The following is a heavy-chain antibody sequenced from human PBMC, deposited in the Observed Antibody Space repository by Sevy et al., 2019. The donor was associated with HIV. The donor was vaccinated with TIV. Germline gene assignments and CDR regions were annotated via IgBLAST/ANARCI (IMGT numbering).Heavy chain of an antibody. CDR2: ISGSGGST. V-gene: IGHV3-23*01. Sequence: GESLKISCAASGFTFSSYAMSWARQAPGKGLEWVSAISGSGGSTYYADSVKGRFTISRDNSKNTLYLQMNSLRAEDTAVYYCAKGERYYDSSGYYRPPEYFQHWGQGTLVTVSS. D-gene: IGHD3-22*01. CDR3: AKGERYYDSSGYYRPPEYFQH. CDR1: GFTFSSYA. J-gene: IGHJ1*01.